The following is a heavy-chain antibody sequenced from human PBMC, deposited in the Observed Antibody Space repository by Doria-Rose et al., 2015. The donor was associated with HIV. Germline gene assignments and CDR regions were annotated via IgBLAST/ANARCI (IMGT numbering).Heavy chain of an antibody. CDR2: IYPGDSDT. V-gene: IGHV5-51*01. J-gene: IGHJ4*02. D-gene: IGHD3-10*01. Sequence: EVQLVQSRAEVKKPGESLKIPCKASGYIFTNYWFGWVRQMPGKGLEWMGIIYPGDSDTRYSPSFQGQVTFSADKSISTAYLQWSSLKASDTAMYYCARLGNHDSGSTFDYWGQGTLVTVSS. CDR3: ARLGNHDSGSTFDY. CDR1: GYIFTNYW.